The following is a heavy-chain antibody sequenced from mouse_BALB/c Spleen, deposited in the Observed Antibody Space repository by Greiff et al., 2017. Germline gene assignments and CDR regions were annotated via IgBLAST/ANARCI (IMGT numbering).Heavy chain of an antibody. Sequence: EVQVVESGGGLVQPGGSRKLSCAASGFTFSSFGMHWVRQAPEKGLEWVAYISGGSSTIYYADTVKGRFTISRDNPKISLFLQMTSLRSEDTAMYYYARGGGEGGAMDYWGQGTSVTVSS. CDR3: ARGGGEGGAMDY. CDR2: ISGGSSTI. V-gene: IGHV5-17*02. CDR1: GFTFSSFG. J-gene: IGHJ4*01.